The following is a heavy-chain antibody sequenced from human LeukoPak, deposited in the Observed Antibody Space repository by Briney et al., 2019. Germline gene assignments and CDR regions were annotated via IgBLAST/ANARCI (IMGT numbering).Heavy chain of an antibody. CDR1: CYNFTSYY. CDR3: ARARQQWLDGAFDI. D-gene: IGHD6-19*01. V-gene: IGHV5-51*01. Sequence: GESLKISCNGFCYNFTSYYIAWGRQSPGKGLEGMGIIYLGEFDTIYSPPFQGQVTISADKSISTAYLQWSSLKASDTAMYYCARARQQWLDGAFDIWGQGTMVTVSS. J-gene: IGHJ3*02. CDR2: IYLGEFDT.